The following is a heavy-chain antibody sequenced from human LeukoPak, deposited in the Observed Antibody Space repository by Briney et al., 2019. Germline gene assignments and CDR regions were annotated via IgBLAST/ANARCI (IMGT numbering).Heavy chain of an antibody. CDR1: GFTFGNYW. V-gene: IGHV3-7*01. CDR2: IKQDGSEK. Sequence: GRSLRLSCAASGFTFGNYWMSWVRQAPGKGLEWVANIKQDGSEKYYVDSVKGRFTISRDNAKNSLYLQMNSLRAEDTAVYYCAREGGRGIQLWHTDYWGQGTLVTVSS. CDR3: AREGGRGIQLWHTDY. J-gene: IGHJ4*02. D-gene: IGHD5-18*01.